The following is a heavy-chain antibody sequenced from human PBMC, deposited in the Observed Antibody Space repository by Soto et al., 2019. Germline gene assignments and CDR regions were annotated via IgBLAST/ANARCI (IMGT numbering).Heavy chain of an antibody. CDR1: GVTFSSYA. CDR2: IWSDGSKK. Sequence: QVQLVESGGGVVQPGRSLRLSCAASGVTFSSYAMHWVRQAPGKGLEWVAVIWSDGSKKYYGDSVKGRFTISRDKSQNTLYLQMHILKVEETAVYYGARDEEPLGQGTLVIVSS. V-gene: IGHV3-33*01. J-gene: IGHJ5*02. CDR3: ARDEEP.